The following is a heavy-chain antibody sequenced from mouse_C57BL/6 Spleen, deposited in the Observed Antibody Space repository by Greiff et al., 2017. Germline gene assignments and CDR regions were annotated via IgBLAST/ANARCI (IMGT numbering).Heavy chain of an antibody. Sequence: VQLVESGPELVKPGASVKISCKASGYAFSSSWMNWVKQRPGKGLEWIGRIYPGDGDTNYNGKFKGKATLTAAKSSSTAYMQLSSLTSEDSAVYFCARGLRDYAMGYWGQGTSVTVSS. CDR2: IYPGDGDT. J-gene: IGHJ4*01. CDR1: GYAFSSSW. CDR3: ARGLRDYAMGY. V-gene: IGHV1-82*01. D-gene: IGHD2-2*01.